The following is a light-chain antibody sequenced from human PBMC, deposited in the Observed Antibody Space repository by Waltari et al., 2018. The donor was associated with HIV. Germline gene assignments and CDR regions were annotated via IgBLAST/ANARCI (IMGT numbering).Light chain of an antibody. CDR2: STS. V-gene: IGKV3-15*01. CDR3: QQYYGKSPMYT. CDR1: QNSDRD. Sequence: IVMTQSPVTLSVSPGDSATLSCRASQNSDRDLAWYHQSPGQAPRLLIFSTSTRSFTVAARFSGSGYGTEFSLTINSLQSEDSGIYYCQQYYGKSPMYTFGQGTKVDIK. J-gene: IGKJ2*01.